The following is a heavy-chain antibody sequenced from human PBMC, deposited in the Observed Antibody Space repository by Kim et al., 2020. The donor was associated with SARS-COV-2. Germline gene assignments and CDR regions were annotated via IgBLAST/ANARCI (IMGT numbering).Heavy chain of an antibody. Sequence: GRFTISRDNAKNTRYLQMNGRRAEDTAVYYCAKDDRAGCSSTSCYAFDIWGQGTLVTVSS. D-gene: IGHD2-2*01. J-gene: IGHJ3*02. CDR3: AKDDRAGCSSTSCYAFDI. V-gene: IGHV3-23*01.